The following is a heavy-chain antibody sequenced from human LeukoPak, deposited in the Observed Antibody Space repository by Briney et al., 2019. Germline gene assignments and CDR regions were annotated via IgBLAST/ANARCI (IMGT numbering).Heavy chain of an antibody. CDR1: GFTFSSYW. V-gene: IGHV3-7*01. D-gene: IGHD2-21*02. CDR3: ARMGRGIVVVTAVDY. CDR2: IKQDGSEK. J-gene: IGHJ4*02. Sequence: PGGSLRLSCAASGFTFSSYWMSWVRQAPGKGLEWVANIKQDGSEKYYVDSVKGRFTISRDNSKNTLYLQMNSLRAEDTAVYYCARMGRGIVVVTAVDYWGQGTLVTVSS.